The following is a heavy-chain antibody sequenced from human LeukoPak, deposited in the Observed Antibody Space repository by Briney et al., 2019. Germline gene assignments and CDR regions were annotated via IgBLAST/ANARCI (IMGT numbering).Heavy chain of an antibody. D-gene: IGHD1/OR15-1a*01. Sequence: GASVKVSCKASGYTFTSYGISWVRQAPGQRLEWMGWINAGNGNTKYSQKFQGRVTITRDTSASTAYMELSSLRSEDTAVYYCARGTGEDRYYFDYWGQGTLVTVSS. V-gene: IGHV1-3*01. J-gene: IGHJ4*02. CDR3: ARGTGEDRYYFDY. CDR1: GYTFTSYG. CDR2: INAGNGNT.